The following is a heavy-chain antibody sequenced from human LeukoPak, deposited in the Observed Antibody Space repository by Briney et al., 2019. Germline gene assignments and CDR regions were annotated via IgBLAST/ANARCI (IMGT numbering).Heavy chain of an antibody. CDR3: ARMSGYCSGDSCYGNNWFDP. CDR2: IIPIFGTA. Sequence: GASGKVSCKASGGTFSSYAISWVRQAPGQGLEWMGGIIPIFGTANYAQKFQGRVTITADESTSTAYMELSRLTSEDTAVYYCARMSGYCSGDSCYGNNWFDPWGQGTLVTVSS. D-gene: IGHD2-15*01. J-gene: IGHJ5*02. V-gene: IGHV1-69*13. CDR1: GGTFSSYA.